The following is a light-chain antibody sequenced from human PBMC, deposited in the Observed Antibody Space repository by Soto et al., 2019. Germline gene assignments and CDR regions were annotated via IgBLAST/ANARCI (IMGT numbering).Light chain of an antibody. CDR3: QQYGSSPPT. CDR1: QSISGSS. J-gene: IGKJ1*01. CDR2: GAS. Sequence: EIVLSQSPCTLSLSPGERDTISCRASQSISGSSLAWYQQKPGQGPRLIIHGASSRATGIPDRFSGSGSGTDFSLTISRLEPEDFAVYYCQQYGSSPPTFGQGTKVDIK. V-gene: IGKV3-20*01.